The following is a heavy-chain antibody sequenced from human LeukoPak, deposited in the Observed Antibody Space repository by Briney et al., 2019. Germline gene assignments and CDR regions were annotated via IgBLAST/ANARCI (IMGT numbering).Heavy chain of an antibody. V-gene: IGHV3-23*01. CDR2: IGYTGDST. J-gene: IGHJ3*02. CDR3: AKSPTVDAAFDI. CDR1: GFTFSSYA. Sequence: PGGSLRLSCAASGFTFSSYAMNWVRQAPGKGLGWVSGIGYTGDSTFYADSVKGRFTVSRDSSKNTLFLHMNSLRAEDTALYYCAKSPTVDAAFDIWGQGTMVTVSS. D-gene: IGHD4-23*01.